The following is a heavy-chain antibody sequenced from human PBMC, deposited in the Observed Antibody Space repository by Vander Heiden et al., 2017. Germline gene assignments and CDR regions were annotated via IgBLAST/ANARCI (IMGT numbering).Heavy chain of an antibody. CDR2: IYYSGST. Sequence: ETLSLTCTVSGGSISSSSYYWGWIRQPPGKGLEWIGSIYYSGSTYYNPSLKSRVTISVDTSKNQFSLKLSSVTDADTAVYYCSRHVVLRGGWFDPWAQGTLFPVS. CDR3: SRHVVLRGGWFDP. V-gene: IGHV4-39*01. D-gene: IGHD2-15*01. J-gene: IGHJ5*02. CDR1: GGSISSSSYY.